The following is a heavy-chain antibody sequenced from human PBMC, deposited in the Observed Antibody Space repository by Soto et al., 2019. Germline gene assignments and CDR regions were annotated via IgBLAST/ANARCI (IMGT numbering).Heavy chain of an antibody. CDR3: ARMSSWWDAFDI. CDR2: FDPEDGET. CDR1: GYTLTELS. D-gene: IGHD6-13*01. J-gene: IGHJ3*02. V-gene: IGHV1-24*01. Sequence: ASVKVSCKVSGYTLTELSMHWVRQAPGKGLEWMGGFDPEDGETIYAQKFQGRVTMTEDTSTDTAYMELSSLRSEDTAVYYCARMSSWWDAFDIWGQGTMVTVSS.